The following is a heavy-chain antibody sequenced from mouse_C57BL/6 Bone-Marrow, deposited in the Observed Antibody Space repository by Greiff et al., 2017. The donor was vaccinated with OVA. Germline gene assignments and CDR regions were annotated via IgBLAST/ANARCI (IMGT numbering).Heavy chain of an antibody. CDR3: ASFIYYDYARFYAMDD. Sequence: QVQLQQSGAELMKPGASVKLSCKATGYTFTGYWIEWVKQRPGHGLEWIGEILPGSGSTNYNEKFKGKATFTADTSSNTAYMQLSSLTTEDSAIYYCASFIYYDYARFYAMDDWGQGTSVTVSS. CDR2: ILPGSGST. J-gene: IGHJ4*01. CDR1: GYTFTGYW. D-gene: IGHD2-4*01. V-gene: IGHV1-9*01.